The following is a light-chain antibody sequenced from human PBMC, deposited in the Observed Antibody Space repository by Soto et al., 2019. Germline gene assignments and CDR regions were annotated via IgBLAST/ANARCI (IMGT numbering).Light chain of an antibody. CDR1: SSDVGGYNY. CDR2: DVS. CDR3: SSYTSGSTVV. J-gene: IGLJ2*01. V-gene: IGLV2-14*01. Sequence: QSALTQPASVSGSPGQSITISCTGTSSDVGGYNYVSWYQQHPGKVPKLMIYDVSNRPSGVSNRFSDSRSGNTASLSISGLQAEDEADYFCSSYTSGSTVVFGGGTKLTVL.